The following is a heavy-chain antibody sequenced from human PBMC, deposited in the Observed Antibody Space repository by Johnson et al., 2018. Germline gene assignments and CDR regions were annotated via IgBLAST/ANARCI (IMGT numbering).Heavy chain of an antibody. CDR2: INSDESST. Sequence: VQLVQAGGGLVQPGGSLRLSCAASGFTFSSYWMHWVRQAPGKGLVWVSRINSDESSTRYADSVKGRFTMSRDNAKNTLYLQMNSLRAEDTAVYYCAREGIQLWLFDVWGKGTTVTVSS. V-gene: IGHV3-74*01. D-gene: IGHD5-18*01. CDR3: AREGIQLWLFDV. CDR1: GFTFSSYW. J-gene: IGHJ6*04.